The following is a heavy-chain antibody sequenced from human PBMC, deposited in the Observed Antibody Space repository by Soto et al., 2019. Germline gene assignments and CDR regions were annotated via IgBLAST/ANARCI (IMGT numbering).Heavy chain of an antibody. V-gene: IGHV1-2*02. CDR1: GYTFTGYY. J-gene: IGHJ4*02. CDR3: APTGYSSGWSPSNLHYGGNSGRRYFGY. Sequence: ASVKVSCKASGYTFTGYYMHWVRQAPGQGLEWMGWINPNSGGTNYAQKFQGRVTMTRDTSISTAYMELSRLRSDDTAVYYCAPTGYSSGWSPSNLHYGGNSGRRYFGYWGQGTLVTVSS. CDR2: INPNSGGT. D-gene: IGHD6-19*01.